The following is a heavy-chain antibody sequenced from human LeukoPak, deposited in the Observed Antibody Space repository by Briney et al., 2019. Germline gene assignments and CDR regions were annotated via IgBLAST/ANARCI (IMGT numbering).Heavy chain of an antibody. CDR3: AKQNDSSGSFFDY. D-gene: IGHD3-22*01. CDR2: ISFSGGSR. J-gene: IGHJ4*02. Sequence: GGSLRLCCAASGVTFSSYAMSWVRQAPGKGLEWVSRISFSGGSRHDADSVKGRFTISRDNSKNTLYLQMNSLRAEDTAIYYCAKQNDSSGSFFDYWGQGTLVTVSS. V-gene: IGHV3-23*01. CDR1: GVTFSSYA.